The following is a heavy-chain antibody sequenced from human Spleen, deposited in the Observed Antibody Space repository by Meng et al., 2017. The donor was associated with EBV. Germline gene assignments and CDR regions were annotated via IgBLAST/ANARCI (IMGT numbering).Heavy chain of an antibody. CDR2: TYYRSKWFY. Sequence: QVGPGLVKPSQTLPLTRAIAADMVSGNRVAWSWIKQVPSRGLEWLGRTYYRSKWFYDYSVSVQGRININPDTSKNQFSLHLNAVTPEDTAVYYCAREEMTSNIASDPWGRGILVTVSS. J-gene: IGHJ5*02. CDR3: AREEMTSNIASDP. D-gene: IGHD5-24*01. V-gene: IGHV6-1*01. CDR1: ADMVSGNRVA.